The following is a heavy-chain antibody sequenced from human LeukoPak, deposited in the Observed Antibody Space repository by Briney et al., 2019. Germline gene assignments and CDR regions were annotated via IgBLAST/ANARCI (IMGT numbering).Heavy chain of an antibody. CDR1: GFTFSGYS. V-gene: IGHV3-21*01. CDR3: ARGPSGYHNT. CDR2: ISSSSSYI. Sequence: GGSLRLSCVASGFTFSGYSMNWVRQAPGKGLEWVSSISSSSSYIYYADSVKGRFTISRYNAKNSLYLQMNSLRAEDTAVYYCARGPSGYHNTGGQGTLVTVSS. D-gene: IGHD5-12*01. J-gene: IGHJ4*02.